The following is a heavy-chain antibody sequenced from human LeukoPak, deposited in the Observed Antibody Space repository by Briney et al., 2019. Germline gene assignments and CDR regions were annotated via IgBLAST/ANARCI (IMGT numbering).Heavy chain of an antibody. V-gene: IGHV3-15*01. D-gene: IGHD3-10*01. CDR3: TTDYGSGSYSPWFDP. CDR1: GFTFSNAW. Sequence: GGSLRLSCAASGFTFSNAWMSWVRLAPGKGLEWVGRIKSKTDGGTTDYAAPVKGRFTISRDDSKNTLYLQMNSLKTEDTAVYYCTTDYGSGSYSPWFDPWGQGTLVTVSS. CDR2: IKSKTDGGTT. J-gene: IGHJ5*02.